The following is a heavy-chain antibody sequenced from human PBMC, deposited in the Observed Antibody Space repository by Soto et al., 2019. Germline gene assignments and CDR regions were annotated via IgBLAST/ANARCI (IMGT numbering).Heavy chain of an antibody. CDR3: ARDLAAAAY. D-gene: IGHD6-13*01. V-gene: IGHV1-46*01. CDR1: GYIFTNYY. Sequence: QVQLVQSGAEVKKPGASVKVSCKASGYIFTNYYIHWVXXXXXQGLEWMAIINPLPTSGSTNYAQKFQGRVTVTRDTSTSTVYLELSSLRSDDTAVYYCARDLAAAAYWGQGTLVTVSS. J-gene: IGHJ4*02. CDR2: INPLPTSGST.